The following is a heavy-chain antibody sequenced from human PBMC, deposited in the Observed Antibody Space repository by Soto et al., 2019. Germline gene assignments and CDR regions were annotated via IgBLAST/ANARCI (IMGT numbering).Heavy chain of an antibody. D-gene: IGHD6-19*01. Sequence: GSLSLTCAVYGGSFSGYYWSWIRQPPGKGLEWIGEINHSGSTNYNPSLKSRVTISVDTSKNQFSLKLSSVTAADTAVYYCASSSGWPWTYYYYYGMDVWGQGTTVTVSS. J-gene: IGHJ6*02. CDR2: INHSGST. CDR1: GGSFSGYY. V-gene: IGHV4-34*01. CDR3: ASSSGWPWTYYYYYGMDV.